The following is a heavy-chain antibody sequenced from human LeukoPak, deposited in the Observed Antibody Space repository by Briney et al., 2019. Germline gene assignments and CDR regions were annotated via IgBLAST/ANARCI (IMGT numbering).Heavy chain of an antibody. D-gene: IGHD1-14*01. CDR2: IFYSGST. J-gene: IGHJ3*02. CDR1: GGSISNYY. V-gene: IGHV4-59*01. CDR3: ARDGPQLARTFDI. Sequence: SETLSLTCTVSGGSISNYYWSWIRQPPGKGLEWIGDIFYSGSTHYNPSLKSRVTISVDTFQNQFSLKLSSVTAADTAVYYCARDGPQLARTFDIWGQGTMVTVSS.